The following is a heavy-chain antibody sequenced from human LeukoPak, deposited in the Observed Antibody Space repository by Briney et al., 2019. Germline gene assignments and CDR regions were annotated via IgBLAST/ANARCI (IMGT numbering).Heavy chain of an antibody. J-gene: IGHJ4*02. CDR2: TNPSTGGT. D-gene: IGHD2-2*01. CDR1: RDTFTGSY. V-gene: IGHV1-2*02. CDR3: ARGGAFCSITTCHEFDH. Sequence: ASVKLSCNTSRDTFTGSYLHWVRQVPGQGLEWMGWTNPSTGGTKSAQQFEGRGTMTRDTSNTTGYLELRSLRLDDTATYYCARGGAFCSITTCHEFDHWGQGTLVIVS.